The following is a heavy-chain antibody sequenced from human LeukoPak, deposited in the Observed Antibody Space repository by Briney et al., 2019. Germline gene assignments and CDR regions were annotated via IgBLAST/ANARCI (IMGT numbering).Heavy chain of an antibody. CDR2: INPSGGST. CDR3: ARDRGPRSVVPAAIWYYYYGMDV. D-gene: IGHD2-2*01. V-gene: IGHV1-46*01. J-gene: IGHJ6*02. CDR1: GYTFTGYY. Sequence: ASVKVSCKASGYTFTGYYMHWVRQAPGQGLEWMGIINPSGGSTSYAQKFQGRVTMTRDTSTSTVYMELSSLRSEDTAVYYCARDRGPRSVVPAAIWYYYYGMDVWGQGTTVTVSS.